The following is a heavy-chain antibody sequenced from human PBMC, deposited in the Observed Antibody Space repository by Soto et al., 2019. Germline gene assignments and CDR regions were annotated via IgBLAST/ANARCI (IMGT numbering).Heavy chain of an antibody. CDR1: GGSISDYQ. Sequence: PSETLSLTCSISGGSISDYQWSWIRQPPGKGLEWIGYIYYSGRTNYNPSLKSRVTISLDTSTKQFSLRLRSVTAADTAVYYCARMRGLGEISPYFAYWGQGALVTVSS. V-gene: IGHV4-59*01. J-gene: IGHJ4*02. D-gene: IGHD3-16*02. CDR2: IYYSGRT. CDR3: ARMRGLGEISPYFAY.